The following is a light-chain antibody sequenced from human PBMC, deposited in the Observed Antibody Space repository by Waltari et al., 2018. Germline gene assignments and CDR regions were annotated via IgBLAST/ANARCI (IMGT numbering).Light chain of an antibody. V-gene: IGKV4-1*01. CDR1: QSLFYSSNSKNY. CDR3: HQYYSLFT. J-gene: IGKJ3*01. CDR2: WAS. Sequence: DIVMTQSPDSLAVSLVERATINCKSSQSLFYSSNSKNYLAWYQQKPGQSPKLLIYWASTRESGVPDRFSGSGSGTDFTLTISTLQAEDVAVYYCHQYYSLFTFGPGTKVDIK.